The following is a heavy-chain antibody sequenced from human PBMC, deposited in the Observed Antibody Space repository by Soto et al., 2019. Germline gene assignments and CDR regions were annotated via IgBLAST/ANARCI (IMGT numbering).Heavy chain of an antibody. D-gene: IGHD5-18*01. CDR1: GGSISSGGYS. J-gene: IGHJ4*02. V-gene: IGHV4-30-2*01. CDR3: ARELDTAFDY. CDR2: IYHSGST. Sequence: SETLSLTCAVSGGSISSGGYSWSWIRQPPGKGLEWIGYIYHSGSTYYNPSLKSRVTISVDRSKNQFSLKLSSVTAADTAVYYCARELDTAFDYRGQGTMVTVSS.